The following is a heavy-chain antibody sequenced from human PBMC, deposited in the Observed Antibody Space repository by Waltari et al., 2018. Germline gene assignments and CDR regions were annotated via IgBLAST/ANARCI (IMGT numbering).Heavy chain of an antibody. CDR2: IKQDGGEK. CDR3: ARGVTTVEC. CDR1: GFTFSNSW. D-gene: IGHD2-21*02. J-gene: IGHJ4*02. V-gene: IGHV3-7*04. Sequence: VQLVESGGGLVQPGGSLRLSCSGSGFTFSNSWMSWVRQAPGKGLEWVASIKQDGGEKYYVDSMKGRFTISRDNDNNSLFLQMDSLRVEDTAVYYCARGVTTVECWGQGALVTVSS.